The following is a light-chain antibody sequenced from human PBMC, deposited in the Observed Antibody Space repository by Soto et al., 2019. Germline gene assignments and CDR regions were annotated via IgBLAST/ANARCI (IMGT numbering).Light chain of an antibody. J-gene: IGLJ1*01. CDR1: SSNIANNY. Sequence: QSVLTQPPSVSAAPGQKVTISCSGSSSNIANNYVSWFQQLPGTAPKLLIYDNNQRLSGIPDRFSGSKSGTSATLAITGLQTGDEADYYCGTWDSSLSAYVFGTGTKVT. CDR3: GTWDSSLSAYV. CDR2: DNN. V-gene: IGLV1-51*01.